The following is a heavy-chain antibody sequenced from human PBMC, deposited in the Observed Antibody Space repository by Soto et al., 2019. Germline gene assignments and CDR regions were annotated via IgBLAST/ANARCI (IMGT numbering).Heavy chain of an antibody. D-gene: IGHD1-26*01. V-gene: IGHV3-23*01. CDR3: AKGGVGSSVLGRPLVWFDY. J-gene: IGHJ4*02. CDR1: GFAFSSHA. Sequence: HPGGSLRLSCAASGFAFSSHAMNWVRQAPGKGLEWVSVISDGGASTDYTDSVKGRFTISRDNSNNTLYLQMNSLRGEDTAIYYCAKGGVGSSVLGRPLVWFDYWGQGTQVTVSS. CDR2: ISDGGAST.